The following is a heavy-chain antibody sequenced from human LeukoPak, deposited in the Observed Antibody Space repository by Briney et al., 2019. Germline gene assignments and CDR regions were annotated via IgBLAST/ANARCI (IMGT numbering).Heavy chain of an antibody. V-gene: IGHV3-21*01. Sequence: GGSLRLSCAASGFTFRSYSMNWVRQAPGKGLEWVSSISSSSSHIYYADSVTGRFTISRDNSKNTLYLQMNSLRAEDTAVYYCARDLSHCSGGSCYSAVGMDVWGQGTTVTVSS. J-gene: IGHJ6*02. CDR1: GFTFRSYS. CDR2: ISSSSSHI. CDR3: ARDLSHCSGGSCYSAVGMDV. D-gene: IGHD2-15*01.